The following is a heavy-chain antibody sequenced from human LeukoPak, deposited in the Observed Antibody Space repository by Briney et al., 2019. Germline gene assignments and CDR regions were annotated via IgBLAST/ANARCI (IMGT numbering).Heavy chain of an antibody. CDR3: ARARYGASYGMDV. J-gene: IGHJ6*02. CDR1: GYTFTGYY. CDR2: INPNSGGT. D-gene: IGHD5-18*01. V-gene: IGHV1-2*02. Sequence: GASVKVSCKASGYTFTGYYMHWVRQAPGQGLEWMGWINPNSGGTNYAQKFQGRVTMTRDTSISTAYMELSRLRSDDTAVYYCARARYGASYGMDVWGQGTTVTVSS.